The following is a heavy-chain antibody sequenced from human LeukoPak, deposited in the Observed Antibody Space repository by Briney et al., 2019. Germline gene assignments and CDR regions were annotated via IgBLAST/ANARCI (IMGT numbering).Heavy chain of an antibody. CDR2: IYPDDSDT. Sequence: TRGESLKISCKGSGDIFTNYWIAWVRQMPGKGLEWMGIIYPDDSDTRYSPSFQGQVTISADKSISTAYLQWSSLKASDTAMYYCARRSYYDSGGYYYDFWGQGTLVTVSS. CDR3: ARRSYYDSGGYYYDF. J-gene: IGHJ4*02. D-gene: IGHD3-22*01. V-gene: IGHV5-51*01. CDR1: GDIFTNYW.